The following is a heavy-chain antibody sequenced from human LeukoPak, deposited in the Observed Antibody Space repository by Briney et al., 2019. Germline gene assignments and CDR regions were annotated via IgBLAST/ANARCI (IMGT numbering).Heavy chain of an antibody. CDR1: EYSFTNYW. J-gene: IGHJ4*02. Sequence: GESLKISCKGSEYSFTNYWIGWVRQMPGQGLEWMGIIYPDDSNTRYSPSFQGQVTISADKSISTAYLQWSSLKASDTAMYYCARYPNDRSNAGDYWGQGTLVTVSS. V-gene: IGHV5-51*01. D-gene: IGHD4-11*01. CDR3: ARYPNDRSNAGDY. CDR2: IYPDDSNT.